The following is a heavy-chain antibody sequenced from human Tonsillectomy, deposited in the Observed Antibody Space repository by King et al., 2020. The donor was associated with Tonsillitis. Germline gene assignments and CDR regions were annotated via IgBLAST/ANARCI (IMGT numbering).Heavy chain of an antibody. J-gene: IGHJ6*01. Sequence: VQLVESGGGVVQPGRSLRLSCAASGFTFRNSGMHWVRQAPGKGLEWVTTISYDGSNKYYADSVKGRFTISRDNSKNTLYLQMTSLRAEDTAVYYCARDIPYVGWLVIYGMDVRGQGTTVIVSS. CDR1: GFTFRNSG. D-gene: IGHD6-19*01. CDR2: ISYDGSNK. CDR3: ARDIPYVGWLVIYGMDV. V-gene: IGHV3-33*05.